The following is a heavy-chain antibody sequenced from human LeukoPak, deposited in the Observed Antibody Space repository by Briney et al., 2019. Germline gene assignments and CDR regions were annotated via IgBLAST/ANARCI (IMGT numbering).Heavy chain of an antibody. CDR3: ARGADGVSSNSRGWFDP. D-gene: IGHD2-15*01. CDR2: ISGSGGST. V-gene: IGHV3-23*01. J-gene: IGHJ5*02. CDR1: GFTFSSYG. Sequence: GGSLRLSCAASGFTFSSYGMSWVRQAPGRGLEWVSAISGSGGSTYYADSVKGRFTISRDNSKNTLYLQMNSLRAEDTAVYYCARGADGVSSNSRGWFDPWGQGTLVTVSS.